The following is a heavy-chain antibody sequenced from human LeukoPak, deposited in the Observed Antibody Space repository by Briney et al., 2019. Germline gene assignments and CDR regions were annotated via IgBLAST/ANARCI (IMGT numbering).Heavy chain of an antibody. V-gene: IGHV3-23*01. D-gene: IGHD5-24*01. CDR1: GFIFSNYA. Sequence: GGSLRLSCAASGFIFSNYAMSWVRQAPDTGLYWVSTIHGQHYFYADSVKGRFTISRDNSRGILYLQMDSLRAEDTAVYYCAKDQTGDGYNSIWGPGTRVTVSS. CDR3: AKDQTGDGYNSI. J-gene: IGHJ4*02. CDR2: IHGQHY.